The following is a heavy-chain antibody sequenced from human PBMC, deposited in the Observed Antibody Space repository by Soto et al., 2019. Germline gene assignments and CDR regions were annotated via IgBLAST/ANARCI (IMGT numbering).Heavy chain of an antibody. J-gene: IGHJ4*02. V-gene: IGHV1-3*01. CDR1: GYTFTSYA. D-gene: IGHD1-1*01. Sequence: ASVKVSCKASGYTFTSYAMHWVRQAPGQRLEWMGWINAGNGNTKYSQKFQGRVTITRDTSASTAYMELSSLRSEDTAVYYCARALNTMATTTFDYLGQGNLVTVS. CDR3: ARALNTMATTTFDY. CDR2: INAGNGNT.